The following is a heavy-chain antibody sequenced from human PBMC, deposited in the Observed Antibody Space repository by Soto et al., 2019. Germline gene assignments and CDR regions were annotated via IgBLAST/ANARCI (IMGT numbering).Heavy chain of an antibody. CDR3: ARNKPNWFDP. Sequence: QLQLQESGPGLVKPSETLSLTCTVSGGSISSSSYYWGWIRQPPGKGLGWIGSIYYSGSTYYNPSLKSRVTISVDTSTHQFSPKLSSVTAADTAAYYCARNKPNWFDPWGQGTLVPVSS. V-gene: IGHV4-39*01. CDR1: GGSISSSSYY. CDR2: IYYSGST. J-gene: IGHJ5*02.